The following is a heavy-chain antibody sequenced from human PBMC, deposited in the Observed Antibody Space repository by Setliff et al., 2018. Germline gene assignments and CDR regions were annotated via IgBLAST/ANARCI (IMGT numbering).Heavy chain of an antibody. D-gene: IGHD3-9*01. CDR1: GYTFTSYG. Sequence: ASVKVSCKASGYTFTSYGVSWVRQAPGQGLEWMGWISAYNGYIIYEQKFQGRVTMTTDESTSTAYMELSSLRSEDTAVYYCASGLLGGYYDILTGYPPEDYYYYYMDVWGKGTTVTVSS. CDR2: ISAYNGYI. CDR3: ASGLLGGYYDILTGYPPEDYYYYYMDV. J-gene: IGHJ6*03. V-gene: IGHV1-18*01.